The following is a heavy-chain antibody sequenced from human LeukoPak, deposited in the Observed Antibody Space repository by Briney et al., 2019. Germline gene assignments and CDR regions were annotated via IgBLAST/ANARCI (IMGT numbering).Heavy chain of an antibody. D-gene: IGHD3-3*01. CDR1: GFTVSSNY. Sequence: GGSLRLSCAASGFTVSSNYISWVRQAPGKGLEWVSVIYSGGSTYYADSVKGRFTISRDNSKNTLYLQMNSLRAEDTAVYYCARSPLGLSFGVVITYYYYMDVWGKGTTVTVSS. CDR2: IYSGGST. V-gene: IGHV3-66*01. J-gene: IGHJ6*03. CDR3: ARSPLGLSFGVVITYYYYMDV.